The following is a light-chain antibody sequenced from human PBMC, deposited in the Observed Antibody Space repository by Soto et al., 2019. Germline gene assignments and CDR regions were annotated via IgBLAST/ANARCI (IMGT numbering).Light chain of an antibody. CDR3: EAWDDSLNVVL. J-gene: IGLJ2*01. Sequence: QSVLTQPPSVSEAPRQRVSISCSGNTSNVGNNAVNWYQQLPGKTPKLLIYFDDLVPSGVSDRFSGSKSGTSASLAISGLQSDDEADYYCEAWDDSLNVVLFGGWTKLTVL. CDR2: FDD. V-gene: IGLV1-36*01. CDR1: TSNVGNNA.